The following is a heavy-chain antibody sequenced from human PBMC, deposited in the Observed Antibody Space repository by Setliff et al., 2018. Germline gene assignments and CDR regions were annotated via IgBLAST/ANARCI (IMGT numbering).Heavy chain of an antibody. CDR3: ARSFSRSGKFLLDY. D-gene: IGHD1-26*01. Sequence: SETLSLTCAVYGGSFSGYYWSWIRQPPGKRLEWIGEIIHSGSTNYNPSLKSRVTISMDTSKNQFSLKVPSVTAADTAVYYYARSFSRSGKFLLDYWGQGALVTVSS. J-gene: IGHJ4*02. CDR1: GGSFSGYY. V-gene: IGHV4-34*12. CDR2: IIHSGST.